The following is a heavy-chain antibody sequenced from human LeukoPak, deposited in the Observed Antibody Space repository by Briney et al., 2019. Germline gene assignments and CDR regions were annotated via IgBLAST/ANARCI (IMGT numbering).Heavy chain of an antibody. Sequence: SETLSLTCTVSGGSISSGGYYWSWIRQPPGKGLEWIGEINHSGSTNYNPSLKSRVTISVDTSKNQFSLKLSSVTAADTAVYYCARIHILTGYYYGMDVWGQGTTVTVSS. V-gene: IGHV4-39*07. D-gene: IGHD3-9*01. CDR3: ARIHILTGYYYGMDV. CDR1: GGSISSGGYY. CDR2: INHSGST. J-gene: IGHJ6*02.